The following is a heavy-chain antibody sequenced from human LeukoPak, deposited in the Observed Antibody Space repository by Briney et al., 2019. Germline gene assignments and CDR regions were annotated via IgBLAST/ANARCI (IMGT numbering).Heavy chain of an antibody. CDR2: IGSSSSYI. D-gene: IGHD3-22*01. CDR1: GFTFSSYS. J-gene: IGHJ4*02. V-gene: IGHV3-21*01. CDR3: ARVPPPLYYYDSSGYFDY. Sequence: GGSLRLSCAASGFTFSSYSMNWVRQAPGKGLEWVSSIGSSSSYIYYADSVKGRFTISRDNAKNSLYLQMNSLRAGDTAVYYCARVPPPLYYYDSSGYFDYWGQGTLVTVSS.